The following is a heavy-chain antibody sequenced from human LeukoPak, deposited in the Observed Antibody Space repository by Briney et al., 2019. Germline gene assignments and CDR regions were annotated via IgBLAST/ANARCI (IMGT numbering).Heavy chain of an antibody. D-gene: IGHD5-24*01. CDR1: GGSISSYY. CDR3: ARVEMATITIDY. Sequence: ASETLSLTCTVSGGSISSYYWSWIRQPPGKGLEWIGYIYYSGSTNYNPSLKGRVTISVDTSKNQFSLKLSSVTAADTAVYYCARVEMATITIDYWGQGTLVTVSS. J-gene: IGHJ4*02. V-gene: IGHV4-59*01. CDR2: IYYSGST.